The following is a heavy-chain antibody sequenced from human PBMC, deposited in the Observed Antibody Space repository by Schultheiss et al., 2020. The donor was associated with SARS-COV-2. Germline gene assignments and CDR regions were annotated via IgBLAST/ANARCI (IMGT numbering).Heavy chain of an antibody. CDR1: GGSFSGYY. Sequence: SQTLSLTCAVYGGSFSGYYWSWIRQHPGKGLEWIGYIYYSGSTYYNPSLKGRITISIDTSKNQFSLQLTSVTAADTAVYYCARRFRGKGILVPGWPYDYWGQGTLVTVSS. V-gene: IGHV4-30-4*08. CDR2: IYYSGST. D-gene: IGHD3-10*01. J-gene: IGHJ4*02. CDR3: ARRFRGKGILVPGWPYDY.